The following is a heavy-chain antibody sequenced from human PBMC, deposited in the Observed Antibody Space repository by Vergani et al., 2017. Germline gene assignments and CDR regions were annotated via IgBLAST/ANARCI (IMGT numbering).Heavy chain of an antibody. V-gene: IGHV4-61*02. CDR1: GGSISSGSYY. Sequence: QVQLQESGPGLVKPSQTLSLTCTVSGGSISSGSYYWSWIRQPAGKGLEWIGRIYTSGSTNYNPSLKSRVTISVDTSKNQFSLKLSSVTAADTAVYYCARDRPTSVVVPAANYYYYYYMDVWGKGTTVTVSS. CDR2: IYTSGST. J-gene: IGHJ6*03. D-gene: IGHD2-2*01. CDR3: ARDRPTSVVVPAANYYYYYYMDV.